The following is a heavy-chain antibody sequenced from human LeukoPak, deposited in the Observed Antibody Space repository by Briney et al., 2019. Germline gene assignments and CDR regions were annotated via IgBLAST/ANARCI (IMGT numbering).Heavy chain of an antibody. V-gene: IGHV3-23*01. CDR1: GFTFSSYA. D-gene: IGHD3-10*01. CDR2: ISGSGGST. Sequence: GGSLRLSCAASGFTFSSYAMSWVRQAPGKGLEWVSAISGSGGSTYYADSVKGRFTISRDNSKNTLYLQMNSLRAEDMAVYYCANYDYGSGSYNDLDYWGQGTLVTVSS. CDR3: ANYDYGSGSYNDLDY. J-gene: IGHJ4*02.